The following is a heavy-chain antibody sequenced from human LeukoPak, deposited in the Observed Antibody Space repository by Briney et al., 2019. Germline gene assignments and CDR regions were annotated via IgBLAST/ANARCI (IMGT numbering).Heavy chain of an antibody. CDR1: GASISSYY. Sequence: SKTLSLTCTVSGASISSYYWSWIRQPPGKGLEWIGYISYSGSTNYNPSLKSRVTISVDTSKNQFSLKLSSVTAADTAVYYCAKETFAVDYWGQGTLVTVSS. J-gene: IGHJ4*02. CDR3: AKETFAVDY. V-gene: IGHV4-59*01. CDR2: ISYSGST.